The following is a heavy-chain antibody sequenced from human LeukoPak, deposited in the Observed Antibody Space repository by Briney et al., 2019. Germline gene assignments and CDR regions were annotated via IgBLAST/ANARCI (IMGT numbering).Heavy chain of an antibody. Sequence: GGSLRLSCAASGMSFSSYEMNWVRQAPGKGLEWVSYISSGGTTIYYADSVKGRFTISRDNAKNSLYLQLNNLRAEDTAVYYCASARLYSSSWYCYFDYWGRGTLVTVSS. CDR1: GMSFSSYE. J-gene: IGHJ4*02. V-gene: IGHV3-48*03. D-gene: IGHD6-13*01. CDR3: ASARLYSSSWYCYFDY. CDR2: ISSGGTTI.